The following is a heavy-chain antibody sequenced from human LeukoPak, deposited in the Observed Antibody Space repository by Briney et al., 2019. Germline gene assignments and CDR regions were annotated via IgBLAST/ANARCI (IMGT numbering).Heavy chain of an antibody. V-gene: IGHV1-46*01. CDR1: GYTFTHYY. D-gene: IGHD3/OR15-3a*01. Sequence: GASVKVSCKSSGYTFTHYYIHGVRQAPGQGLEWMAISNPSGGSTRSTEKVQGRVTTTSDMSTSTIYMELSSLRSEDTAVYYCARGAGYDLGGIMFDFWGQGTLVTVSS. CDR2: SNPSGGST. CDR3: ARGAGYDLGGIMFDF. J-gene: IGHJ4*02.